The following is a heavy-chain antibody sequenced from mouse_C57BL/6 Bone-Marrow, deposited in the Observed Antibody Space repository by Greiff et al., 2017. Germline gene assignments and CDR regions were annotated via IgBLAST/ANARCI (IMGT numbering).Heavy chain of an antibody. CDR3: ARRVYDYDSYYYAMDY. D-gene: IGHD2-4*01. Sequence: VQLQQSGAEPARPGASVKLSCKASGYTFTSYGISWVKQRTGQGLEWIGEIYPRSGNTYYNEKFKGKATLTADKSSSTAYMELRSLTSEDSAVYFCARRVYDYDSYYYAMDYWGQGTSVTVSS. CDR1: GYTFTSYG. CDR2: IYPRSGNT. V-gene: IGHV1-81*01. J-gene: IGHJ4*01.